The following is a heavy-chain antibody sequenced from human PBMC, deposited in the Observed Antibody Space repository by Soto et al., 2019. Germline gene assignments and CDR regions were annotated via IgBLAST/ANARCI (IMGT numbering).Heavy chain of an antibody. J-gene: IGHJ5*02. CDR1: GFTFSSYA. D-gene: IGHD2-15*01. CDR2: ISYDGSNK. CDR3: ARGSPVVVVAANWFDP. V-gene: IGHV3-30-3*01. Sequence: GGSLRLSCAASGFTFSSYAMHWVRQAPGKGLEWVAVISYDGSNKYYADSVKGRFTISRDNSKNTLYLQMNSLRAEDTAVYYCARGSPVVVVAANWFDPWGQGTLVTVSS.